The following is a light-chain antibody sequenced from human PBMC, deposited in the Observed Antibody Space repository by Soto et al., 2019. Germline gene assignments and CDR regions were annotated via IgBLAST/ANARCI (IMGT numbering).Light chain of an antibody. CDR1: QSVSSSY. CDR3: QQCDSSPGET. J-gene: IGKJ1*01. V-gene: IGKV3-20*01. CDR2: GTS. Sequence: EIVLTQSPGTLSLSPGERATLSCRASQSVSSSYLAWYQQKPGQAPRLLIYGTSSRATGIPDRFSGSGSGTAFTLTISRREPGDFAVYYCQQCDSSPGETFGQGTKVKIK.